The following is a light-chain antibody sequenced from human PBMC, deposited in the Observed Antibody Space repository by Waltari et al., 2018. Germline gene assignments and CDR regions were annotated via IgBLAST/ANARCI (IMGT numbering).Light chain of an antibody. Sequence: SSDLTQDPSVSVALGQTVRITCQGYTLRRYSASWYQQRPGQAPVLVLYGPGNRPSGIPDRFSGSTSGNTASLTITGAQAEDEADYYCHSRETFSTRLFGGGTRLTV. J-gene: IGLJ2*01. CDR2: GPG. CDR1: TLRRYS. CDR3: HSRETFSTRL. V-gene: IGLV3-19*01.